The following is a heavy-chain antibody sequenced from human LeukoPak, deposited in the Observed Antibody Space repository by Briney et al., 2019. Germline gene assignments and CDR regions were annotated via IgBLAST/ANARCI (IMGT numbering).Heavy chain of an antibody. V-gene: IGHV4-4*07. Sequence: SETLSLTXTVSGGSISSYYWSWIRQPAGKGLEWIGRIYTSGSTNYNPSLKSRVTMSVDTSKNQFSLKLSSATAADTAVYYCARTYCSSTSCYAFDIWGQGTMVTVSS. J-gene: IGHJ3*02. CDR2: IYTSGST. CDR3: ARTYCSSTSCYAFDI. CDR1: GGSISSYY. D-gene: IGHD2-2*01.